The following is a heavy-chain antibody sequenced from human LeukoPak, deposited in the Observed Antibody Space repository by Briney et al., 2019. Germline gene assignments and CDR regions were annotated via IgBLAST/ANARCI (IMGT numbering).Heavy chain of an antibody. Sequence: PSQTLSLTXTVSGGSISSGDYYWSWIRQPPGKGLEWIGYIYYSGSTYYNPSLKSRVTISVDTSKNQFSLKLSSVTAADTAVYYCARVGRSAYFDYWGQGTLVTVSS. V-gene: IGHV4-30-4*08. CDR3: ARVGRSAYFDY. D-gene: IGHD2-15*01. CDR2: IYYSGST. J-gene: IGHJ4*02. CDR1: GGSISSGDYY.